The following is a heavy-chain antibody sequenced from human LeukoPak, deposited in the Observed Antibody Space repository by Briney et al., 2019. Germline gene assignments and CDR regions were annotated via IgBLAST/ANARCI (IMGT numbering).Heavy chain of an antibody. D-gene: IGHD3-10*01. CDR1: GFTFSSYW. Sequence: PGGSLRLSCAASGFTFSSYWMHWVRQAPGKGLVWVSRINSDGSSTSYADSVKGRFTISRDNAKNTLYLQMNSLRAEDTAVYYCARGITMVRGVIPGYWGQGTLVTVSS. CDR2: INSDGSST. J-gene: IGHJ4*02. V-gene: IGHV3-74*01. CDR3: ARGITMVRGVIPGY.